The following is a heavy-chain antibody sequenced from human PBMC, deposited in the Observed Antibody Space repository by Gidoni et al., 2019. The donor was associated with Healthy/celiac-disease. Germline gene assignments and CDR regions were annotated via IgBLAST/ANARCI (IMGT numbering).Heavy chain of an antibody. Sequence: EVQLVESGGGLVQPGGSLSLSCAASGFTFSSYCMRWVRQAPGKGLEWVANIKQDGSEKYYVDSVKGRFTISRDNAKNSLYLQMNSLRAEDTAVYYCARGTDIVVVPAALGGPYYFDYWGQGTLVTVSS. CDR2: IKQDGSEK. J-gene: IGHJ4*02. CDR1: GFTFSSYC. D-gene: IGHD2-2*01. CDR3: ARGTDIVVVPAALGGPYYFDY. V-gene: IGHV3-7*01.